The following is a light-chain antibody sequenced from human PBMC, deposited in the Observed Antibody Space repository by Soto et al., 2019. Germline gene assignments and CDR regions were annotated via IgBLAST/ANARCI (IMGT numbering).Light chain of an antibody. CDR1: RSDIGDSNF. Sequence: QSGLTQPASVSGSPGQSVTISCTGPRSDIGDSNFISWYQQSPGKAPRLLIYEVNNRPSGVSRRFSGSKAGNPASLTISGLLGDDEADYFCASFRSGTILVFGSGTKVTV. J-gene: IGLJ1*01. CDR3: ASFRSGTILV. V-gene: IGLV2-14*01. CDR2: EVN.